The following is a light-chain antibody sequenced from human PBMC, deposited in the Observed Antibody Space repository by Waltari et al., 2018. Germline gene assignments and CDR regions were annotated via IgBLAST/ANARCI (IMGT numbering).Light chain of an antibody. CDR2: GNT. J-gene: IGLJ1*01. V-gene: IGLV1-40*01. CDR3: QSYDSNVGGSV. Sequence: QSVLTQPPSVSGAPGQRVIISCAGSGSNVGAGYDVQWYQQLPGRAPTLLINGNTSRPSGVPDRFAGAKSGASASLAITGLQAEDEADYYCQSYDSNVGGSVFGAGTKVSVL. CDR1: GSNVGAGYD.